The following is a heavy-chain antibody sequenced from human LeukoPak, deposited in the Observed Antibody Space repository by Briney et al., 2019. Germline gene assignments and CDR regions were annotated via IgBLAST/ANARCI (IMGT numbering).Heavy chain of an antibody. CDR2: ITGSGSRA. Sequence: PGGSLRLSCAASGFTVSSNYMSWVRQAPGKGLEWVSSITGSGSRAQYADSVQGRFTISRDNSKNTLYLQMNSLRAEDTAVYYCAKDPNGDYIGTFDIWGQGTMVTVSS. V-gene: IGHV3-23*01. D-gene: IGHD4-17*01. J-gene: IGHJ3*02. CDR1: GFTVSSNY. CDR3: AKDPNGDYIGTFDI.